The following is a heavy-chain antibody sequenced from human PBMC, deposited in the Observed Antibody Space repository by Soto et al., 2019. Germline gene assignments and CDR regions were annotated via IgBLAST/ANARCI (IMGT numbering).Heavy chain of an antibody. V-gene: IGHV4-39*07. J-gene: IGHJ4*02. Sequence: SETLSLTCTVSGGSISSSSYYWGWIRQPPGKGLEWIGSIYYSGSTYYNPSLKSRVTISVDTSKNQFSLKLSSVTAADTAVYYCARGTGFRSYFDYWGQGPRVTSPQ. CDR2: IYYSGST. CDR3: ARGTGFRSYFDY. CDR1: GGSISSSSYY. D-gene: IGHD4-17*01.